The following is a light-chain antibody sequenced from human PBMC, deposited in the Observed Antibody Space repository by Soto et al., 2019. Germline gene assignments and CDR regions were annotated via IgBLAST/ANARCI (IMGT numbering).Light chain of an antibody. Sequence: IQLTQSPSSLSASVGDRVTITCRASQGISSYLGWYQQKPGKAPNLLIYAASTLQSGVPSRFSGGGSGTDFTLTISSLQPEDSAVYYCQQYNNWPLTFGGGTKVDI. V-gene: IGKV1-9*01. J-gene: IGKJ4*01. CDR3: QQYNNWPLT. CDR1: QGISSY. CDR2: AAS.